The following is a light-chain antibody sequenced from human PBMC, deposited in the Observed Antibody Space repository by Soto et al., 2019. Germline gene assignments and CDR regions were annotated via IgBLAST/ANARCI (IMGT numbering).Light chain of an antibody. CDR3: CSFAGSYSYV. J-gene: IGLJ1*01. CDR2: DVT. Sequence: QSVLTQPPSASGTPGQTVTISCSGRSSNIGSNYVYWYHQLPGTAPKLIVYDVTERPSGVPDRFSGSKSGNTASLTISGLQAEDEADYSCCSFAGSYSYVFGTGTKVTVL. V-gene: IGLV1-47*02. CDR1: SSNIGSNY.